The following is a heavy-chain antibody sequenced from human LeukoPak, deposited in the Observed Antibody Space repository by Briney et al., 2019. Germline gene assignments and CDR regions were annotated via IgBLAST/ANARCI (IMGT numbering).Heavy chain of an antibody. V-gene: IGHV4-4*07. CDR1: GGSISSYY. Sequence: SETLSLTCTVSGGSISSYYWSWIRQPAGNGLEWIGRIYTSGSTNYNPSLKSRVTMSVDTSKNQFSLKLSSVTAADTAVYYCARAPRIYYYYYMDVWGKGTTVTVSS. J-gene: IGHJ6*03. CDR2: IYTSGST. CDR3: ARAPRIYYYYYMDV.